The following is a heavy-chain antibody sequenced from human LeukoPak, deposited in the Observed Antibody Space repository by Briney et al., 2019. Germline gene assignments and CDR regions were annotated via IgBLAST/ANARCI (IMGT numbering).Heavy chain of an antibody. D-gene: IGHD5-12*01. CDR3: TRVGIVATAGDY. CDR2: IRSKAYGGTT. J-gene: IGHJ4*02. V-gene: IGHV3-49*04. Sequence: PGGSLRLSCTASGFTFGDYAMSWVRQAPGKGLEWVGFIRSKAYGGTTEYAASVKGRFTISRDDSKSIAYLQMNSLKTEDTAVYYCTRVGIVATAGDYWGQGTLVTVSS. CDR1: GFTFGDYA.